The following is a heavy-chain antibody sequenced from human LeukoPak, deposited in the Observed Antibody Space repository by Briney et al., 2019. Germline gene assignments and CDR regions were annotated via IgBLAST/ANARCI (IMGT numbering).Heavy chain of an antibody. CDR1: GFTFSSYS. V-gene: IGHV3-48*04. CDR3: ARDKTSKSVDY. Sequence: HPGGSLRLSCAASGFTFSSYSMNWVRQAPGKGLEWVSYISSSSSTIYYADSVKGRFTISRDNAKNSLYLQMNSLRAEDTAVYYCARDKTSKSVDYWGQGTLVTVSS. J-gene: IGHJ4*02. CDR2: ISSSSSTI.